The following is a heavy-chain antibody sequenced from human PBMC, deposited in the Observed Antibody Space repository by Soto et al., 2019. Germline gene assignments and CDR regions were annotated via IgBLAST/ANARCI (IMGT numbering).Heavy chain of an antibody. J-gene: IGHJ4*02. CDR1: GFTCNSYP. V-gene: IGHV3-23*01. CDR3: AKDRLGGNFDY. CDR2: ISGTGGST. Sequence: GGSLTHSCAASGFTCNSYPMNWYRQAPGKGLEWVATISGTGGSTYYADSVKGRFTISRDNSKNTLYLQMNSLRVEDTAVYYCAKDRLGGNFDYWGQGTQVTVSS.